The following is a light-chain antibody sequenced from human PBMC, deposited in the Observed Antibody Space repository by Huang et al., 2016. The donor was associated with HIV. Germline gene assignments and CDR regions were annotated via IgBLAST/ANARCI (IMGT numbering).Light chain of an antibody. V-gene: IGKV4-1*01. Sequence: DIVMTQSPDSLAVSLGERATINCKSSQSVLYSSNNKNYLAWYQQKLGQPPKLLIYWASTRESGVPDRFSGRGSGTDFTLTINSLQAEDVAIYCCQQSYDTPYTFGQGTKLEIK. CDR3: QQSYDTPYT. CDR2: WAS. J-gene: IGKJ2*01. CDR1: QSVLYSSNNKNY.